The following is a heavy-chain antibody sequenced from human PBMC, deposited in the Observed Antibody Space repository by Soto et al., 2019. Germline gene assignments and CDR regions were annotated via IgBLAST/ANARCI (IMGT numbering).Heavy chain of an antibody. J-gene: IGHJ5*02. D-gene: IGHD3-22*01. Sequence: SETLSLTCTVSGGSISSGDYYWSWIRQPPGKGLEWIAYISSTGSTNYNPSLKSRVTISVDTSKNQFSLKLTSVTAADAALYYCARDFFDSSDYTTNWFDPWGQGTLVTVSS. CDR3: ARDFFDSSDYTTNWFDP. CDR1: GGSISSGDYY. V-gene: IGHV4-61*08. CDR2: ISSTGST.